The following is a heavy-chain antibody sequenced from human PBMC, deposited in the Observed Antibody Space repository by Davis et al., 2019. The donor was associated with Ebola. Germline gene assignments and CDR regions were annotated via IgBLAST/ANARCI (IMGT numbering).Heavy chain of an antibody. Sequence: ASVKVSCKASGYTFTSYGISWVRQAPGQGLECMGWISAYNGNTNYAQKLQGRVTMTTDTSTSTAYMELRSLRFDDTAVYYCARDRGAVATMYFDIWGQGTMVTVSS. CDR3: ARDRGAVATMYFDI. J-gene: IGHJ3*02. D-gene: IGHD5-12*01. CDR2: ISAYNGNT. CDR1: GYTFTSYG. V-gene: IGHV1-18*01.